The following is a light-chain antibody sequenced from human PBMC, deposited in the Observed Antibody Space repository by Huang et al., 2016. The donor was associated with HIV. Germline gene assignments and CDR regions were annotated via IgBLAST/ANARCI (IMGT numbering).Light chain of an antibody. Sequence: DIQMTQSPSTLSASVGDRVTITCRASQSTSGYLAWYQQKPGKAPKLLIYKASTLESGVPSRFSGRGSGTEFTLTISNLQPDDFATYYCQQYNSYSWMFGQGTKVEIK. J-gene: IGKJ1*01. CDR3: QQYNSYSWM. CDR1: QSTSGY. CDR2: KAS. V-gene: IGKV1-5*03.